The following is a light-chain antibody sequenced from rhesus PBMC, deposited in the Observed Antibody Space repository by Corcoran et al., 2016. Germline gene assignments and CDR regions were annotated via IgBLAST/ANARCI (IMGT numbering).Light chain of an antibody. CDR2: WAF. J-gene: IGKJ3*01. CDR1: QSLLYSSNNKNY. Sequence: DIVMTQSPDSLAVSLGERVTINCKSSQSLLYSSNNKNYLAWYQQKPGQAPKLLIYWAFTRESGVPNRFSGSGSGTDFTLTISGLQAEDVAVYSCQQYYSSPFTFGPGTKLDIK. V-gene: IGKV4-1*01. CDR3: QQYYSSPFT.